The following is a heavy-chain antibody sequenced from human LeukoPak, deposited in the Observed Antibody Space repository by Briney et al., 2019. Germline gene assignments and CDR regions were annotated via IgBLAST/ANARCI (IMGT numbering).Heavy chain of an antibody. CDR2: ISSSSSTI. CDR1: GFTFTTYW. J-gene: IGHJ3*02. CDR3: AKDRDGSYPI. V-gene: IGHV3-48*01. D-gene: IGHD1-26*01. Sequence: GGSLRLSCAASGFTFTTYWMHWVRQAPGKGLEWVSYISSSSSTIYYADSVKGRFTTSRDNAKNSLYLQMNSLRAEDTAVYYCAKDRDGSYPIWGQGTMVTVSS.